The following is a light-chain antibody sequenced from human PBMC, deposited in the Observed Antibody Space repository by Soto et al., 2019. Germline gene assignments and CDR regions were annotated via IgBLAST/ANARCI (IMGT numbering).Light chain of an antibody. CDR3: SSYTTSNTCV. CDR1: SSDVGAYNY. J-gene: IGLJ1*01. CDR2: EVT. V-gene: IGLV2-14*01. Sequence: QSVLTQPASVSGSPGQSITISCTGTSSDVGAYNYVSWYQQHPGEAPKLIIYEVTNRPSGISNRFSGSKSGNTASPTISGLQVEDEADFYCSSYTTSNTCVFGTGTKVTVL.